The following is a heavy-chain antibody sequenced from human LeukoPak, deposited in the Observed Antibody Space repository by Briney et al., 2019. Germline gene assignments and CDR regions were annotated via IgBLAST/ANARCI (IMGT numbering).Heavy chain of an antibody. D-gene: IGHD1-26*01. CDR3: ARGHSGSLLGLDY. CDR1: GGSFSGYY. CDR2: INHSGST. Sequence: PSETLSLTCAVYGGSFSGYYWSWIRQPPGKGLEWIGEINHSGSTNYNPSLKSRVTISVDTSKNQFSLKLSSVTPEDTAVYYCARGHSGSLLGLDYWGQGTLVTVSS. V-gene: IGHV4-34*01. J-gene: IGHJ4*02.